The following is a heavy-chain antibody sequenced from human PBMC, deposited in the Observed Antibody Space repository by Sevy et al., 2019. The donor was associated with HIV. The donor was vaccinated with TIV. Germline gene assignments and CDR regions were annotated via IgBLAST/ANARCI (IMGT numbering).Heavy chain of an antibody. D-gene: IGHD2-2*01. V-gene: IGHV3-7*03. CDR3: ARDCSSTSCLWGMDV. CDR1: GFMFSNYW. CDR2: LKRDGSEK. Sequence: GESLKISCVASGFMFSNYWMSWVRQAPGKGLEWVANLKRDGSEKYYVASVKGRFTISRDNAKNSLYLQMNSLRVEDTAVYYCARDCSSTSCLWGMDVWGPGTTVTVSS. J-gene: IGHJ6*02.